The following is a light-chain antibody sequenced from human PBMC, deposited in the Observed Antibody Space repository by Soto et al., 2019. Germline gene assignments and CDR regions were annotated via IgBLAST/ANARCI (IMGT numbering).Light chain of an antibody. V-gene: IGKV1-5*03. J-gene: IGKJ1*01. CDR1: QSINRW. CDR3: QQYDTYWT. Sequence: DIQMTQSPSTLSASVGDRVTITCRASQSINRWLDWYKHKPGNAPHLLIYEACSLRGGATSRFSGSGSGTEFTITSSRLQDDDFANYHCQQYDTYWTFAQGTKVDIK. CDR2: EAC.